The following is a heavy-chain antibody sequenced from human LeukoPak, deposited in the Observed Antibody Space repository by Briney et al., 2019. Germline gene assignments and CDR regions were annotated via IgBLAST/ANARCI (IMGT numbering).Heavy chain of an antibody. J-gene: IGHJ3*02. CDR3: ARHGISLGYCSSTSCPTPDAFDI. V-gene: IGHV4-39*01. D-gene: IGHD2-2*01. Sequence: SGTLSLTCTVSGGSISSSSYYWGWIRQPPGKGLEWIGSIYYSGSTYYNPSLKSRVTISVDTSKNQFSLKLSSVTAADTAVYYCARHGISLGYCSSTSCPTPDAFDIWGQGTMVTVSS. CDR1: GGSISSSSYY. CDR2: IYYSGST.